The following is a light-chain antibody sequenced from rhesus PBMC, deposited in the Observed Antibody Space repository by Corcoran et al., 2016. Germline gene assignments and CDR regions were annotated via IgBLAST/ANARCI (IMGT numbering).Light chain of an antibody. V-gene: IGKV3S9*01. CDR1: QSVSRY. J-gene: IGKJ2*01. CDR2: ATS. CDR3: QQYSNWPYS. Sequence: EIVMTQSPATLSLSPGERATLSCRASQSVSRYVAWYRQKPDQAPRLLIYATSSRATDIPDRFSASGSGTDFSLTLSSLEPEDFAVYYCQQYSNWPYSFGQGTKVEIK.